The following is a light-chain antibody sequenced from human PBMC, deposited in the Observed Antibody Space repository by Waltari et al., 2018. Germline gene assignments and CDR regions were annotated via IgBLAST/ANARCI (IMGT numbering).Light chain of an antibody. J-gene: IGKJ2*01. CDR2: DAS. CDR1: QIVTTN. Sequence: EIVMTQSPATLSVSPGERATLSCRASQIVTTNLAWYQQKPGQAPRRLIYDASTRATGIPARFSGSGSGTDFTLTINSLQSEDFAVYFCQQYNDWPPRDTFGQGTKLQIK. V-gene: IGKV3-15*01. CDR3: QQYNDWPPRDT.